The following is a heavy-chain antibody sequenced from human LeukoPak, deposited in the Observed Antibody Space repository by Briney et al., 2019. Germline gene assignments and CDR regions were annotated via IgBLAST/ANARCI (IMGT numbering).Heavy chain of an antibody. CDR2: ISYDGSNK. Sequence: GGSLRLSCAASGFTFSSYGMHWVRQAPGKGLEWVAVISYDGSNKYYADSVKGRFTISRDNSKNTLYLQMNSLRAEDTAVYYCARLWFGELNVWGQGTTVTVSS. CDR1: GFTFSSYG. V-gene: IGHV3-30*03. CDR3: ARLWFGELNV. J-gene: IGHJ6*02. D-gene: IGHD3-10*01.